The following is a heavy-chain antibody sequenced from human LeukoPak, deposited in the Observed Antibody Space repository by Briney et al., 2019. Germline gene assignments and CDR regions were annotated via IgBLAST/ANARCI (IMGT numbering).Heavy chain of an antibody. CDR1: GFTFSSYG. CDR2: ISHDGSNK. V-gene: IGHV3-30*18. D-gene: IGHD3-22*01. CDR3: AKDLHSRGFDYYVMDV. Sequence: SGGSLRLSCAASGFTFSSYGMHWVRQDPGKGLEWVAVISHDGSNKYYVDPVKGRFTISRDNSKNTLYLEMNGLRAEETGVYYCAKDLHSRGFDYYVMDVWGQGTTVTVSS. J-gene: IGHJ6*02.